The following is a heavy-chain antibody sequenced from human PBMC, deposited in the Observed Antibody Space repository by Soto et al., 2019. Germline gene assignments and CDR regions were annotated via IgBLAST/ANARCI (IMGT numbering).Heavy chain of an antibody. D-gene: IGHD5-12*01. CDR1: GFSFIDYS. Sequence: ASVKVSCKASGFSFIDYSILWVRQAPGQSLEWLGWINAGNGNTKYSHKFQDRVTITSDTSATTTYMELRSLRSEDTAVFYCARSAKKTWLPDFWGQGTLVTVSS. J-gene: IGHJ1*01. CDR2: INAGNGNT. CDR3: ARSAKKTWLPDF. V-gene: IGHV1-3*01.